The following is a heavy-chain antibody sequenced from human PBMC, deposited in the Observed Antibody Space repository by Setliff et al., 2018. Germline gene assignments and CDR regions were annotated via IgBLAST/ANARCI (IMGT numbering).Heavy chain of an antibody. D-gene: IGHD1-7*01. CDR2: INPTLPLP. Sequence: GASVKVSCKASGYTFIGHYMHWVRQAPGEGLEWMGWINPTLPLPNYAVKFQGRITITADKSTSTAYMELSSLRSDDTAVYYCARNAITGTTRKYYYYMDVWGQGTTVTVSS. J-gene: IGHJ6*03. V-gene: IGHV1-69*10. CDR1: GYTFIGHY. CDR3: ARNAITGTTRKYYYYMDV.